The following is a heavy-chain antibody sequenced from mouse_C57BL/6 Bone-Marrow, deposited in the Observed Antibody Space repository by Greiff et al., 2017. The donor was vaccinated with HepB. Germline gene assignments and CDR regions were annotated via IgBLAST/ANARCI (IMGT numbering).Heavy chain of an antibody. J-gene: IGHJ2*01. CDR1: GYTFTDYY. D-gene: IGHD1-1*01. Sequence: EVQLQQSGPELVKPGASVKISCKASGYTFTDYYMNWVKQSHGKSLEWIGDINPNNGGTSYNQKFKGKATLTVDKSSSTAYMELRSLTSEDSAVYYCAREGTVVSYFDYWGQGTTLTVSS. V-gene: IGHV1-26*01. CDR3: AREGTVVSYFDY. CDR2: INPNNGGT.